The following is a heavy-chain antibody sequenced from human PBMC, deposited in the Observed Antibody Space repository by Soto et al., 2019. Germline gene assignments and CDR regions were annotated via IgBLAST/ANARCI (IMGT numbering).Heavy chain of an antibody. V-gene: IGHV3-15*07. CDR3: TTDRGYYDSSGYLFDY. CDR1: GFTFSNAW. J-gene: IGHJ4*02. D-gene: IGHD3-22*01. Sequence: EVQLVESGGGLVKPGGSLRLSCAASGFTFSNAWMNWVRQAPGKGLEWVGRIKRKTDGGTTDYAAPVKGRFTISRDDSNNTLYLQMNSLKTDDTAVYYCTTDRGYYDSSGYLFDYWGQGTLVTVSS. CDR2: IKRKTDGGTT.